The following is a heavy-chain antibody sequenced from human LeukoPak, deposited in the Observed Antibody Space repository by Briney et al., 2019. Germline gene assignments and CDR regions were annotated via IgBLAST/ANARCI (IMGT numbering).Heavy chain of an antibody. CDR3: ARGFISSGYDIPYYYYYMDV. CDR2: IIPIFGTA. D-gene: IGHD5-12*01. V-gene: IGHV1-69*05. Sequence: GSSVKDSCKASGGTFSSYAISWVRQAPGQGLEWVGGIIPIFGTANYAQKFQGRVTITTDESTSTAYMELSSLRSEDTAVYYCARGFISSGYDIPYYYYYMDVWGKGTTVTVSS. J-gene: IGHJ6*03. CDR1: GGTFSSYA.